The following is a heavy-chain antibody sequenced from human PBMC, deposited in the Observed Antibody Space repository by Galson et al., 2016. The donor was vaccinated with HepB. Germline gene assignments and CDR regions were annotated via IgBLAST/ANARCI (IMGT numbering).Heavy chain of an antibody. V-gene: IGHV1-69*13. J-gene: IGHJ4*02. Sequence: SVKVSCKASGGTFSTYAISWVRQAPRQGLEWMGGIIPILGTANYAQKFQGRVTITADESTNTTNMELSSLRSEETAVYYCARDDLLLYFGDSLYYWGQGTLVTVSS. CDR1: GGTFSTYA. CDR3: ARDDLLLYFGDSLYY. CDR2: IIPILGTA. D-gene: IGHD3-10*01.